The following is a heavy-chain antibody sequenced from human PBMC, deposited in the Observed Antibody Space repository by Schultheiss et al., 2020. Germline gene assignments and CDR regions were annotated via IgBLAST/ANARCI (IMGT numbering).Heavy chain of an antibody. J-gene: IGHJ6*02. Sequence: GGSLRLSCAASGFTFSGSAMHWVRQAPGKGLVWVSRINSDGSSTSYADSVKGRFTISRDNAKNTLYLQMNSLRTEDTAVYYCARVSTSHYYYGMDVWGQGTLV. CDR1: GFTFSGSA. D-gene: IGHD2-2*01. CDR2: INSDGSST. V-gene: IGHV3-74*01. CDR3: ARVSTSHYYYGMDV.